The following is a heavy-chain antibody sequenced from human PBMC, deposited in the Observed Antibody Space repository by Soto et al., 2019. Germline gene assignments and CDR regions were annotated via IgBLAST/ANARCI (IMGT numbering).Heavy chain of an antibody. J-gene: IGHJ1*01. CDR3: ARDSGSGSL. CDR2: IYNSGST. CDR1: GGSISSRSYY. V-gene: IGHV4-39*02. Sequence: ALSLTCSVSGGSISSRSYYLGWIRQPPGKGLEWIGSIYNSGSTYYNPSLKSRVTISVDTSKNQFSLKMNSVTPADTAVYYCARDSGSGSLWGQGTLVTVSS. D-gene: IGHD1-26*01.